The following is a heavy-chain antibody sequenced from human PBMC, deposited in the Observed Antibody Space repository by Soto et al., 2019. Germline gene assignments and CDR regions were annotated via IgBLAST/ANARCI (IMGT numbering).Heavy chain of an antibody. CDR1: GFTFSSYW. J-gene: IGHJ4*02. V-gene: IGHV3-74*01. Sequence: AGGSLRISCAASGFTFSSYWMHWVRQAPGKGLVWVSRINSDGSSTSYADSVKGRFTISRDNAKNKVYLQMNSLRAEDTAVYYCARGYGGYDYWGQGTLVTVSS. CDR2: INSDGSST. CDR3: ARGYGGYDY. D-gene: IGHD5-12*01.